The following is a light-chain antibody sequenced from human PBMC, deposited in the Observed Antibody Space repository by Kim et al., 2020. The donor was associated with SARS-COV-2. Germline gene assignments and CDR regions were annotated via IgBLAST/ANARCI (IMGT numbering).Light chain of an antibody. Sequence: VSPGERAPLSCRASQSVGNKLAWYQQKPGQAPRLLMFGASTRATGIPARFSGSGSGAEFTLTISSLQSEDVAIYYCQLYTDWPLTFGGGTKVDIK. J-gene: IGKJ4*01. CDR1: QSVGNK. V-gene: IGKV3-15*01. CDR2: GAS. CDR3: QLYTDWPLT.